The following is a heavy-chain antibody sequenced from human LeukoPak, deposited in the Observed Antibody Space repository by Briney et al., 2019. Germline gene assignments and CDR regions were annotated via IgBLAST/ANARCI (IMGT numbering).Heavy chain of an antibody. J-gene: IGHJ4*02. CDR3: ARTLWFGEQPFDY. Sequence: GGSLRLSCAASGFTFSDYYMSWIRQAPGKGLEWVSYISSSGSTIYYADSVKGRFTISRDNAKNSLYLQMNSLRAEDTAVYYCARTLWFGEQPFDYWGQGTLVTVSS. V-gene: IGHV3-11*01. CDR1: GFTFSDYY. D-gene: IGHD3-10*01. CDR2: ISSSGSTI.